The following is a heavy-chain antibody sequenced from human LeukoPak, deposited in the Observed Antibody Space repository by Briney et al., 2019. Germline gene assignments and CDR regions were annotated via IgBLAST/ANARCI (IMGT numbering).Heavy chain of an antibody. CDR1: GFTFSSYS. Sequence: GGSLRLSCAASGFTFSSYSMNWVRQAPGKGLEWVSSISSSSSYIYYADSVKGRFTISRDNAKNSLYLQMNSLRAEDTAVYYCARVSASTGTPSVWGQGTLVTVSS. V-gene: IGHV3-21*01. CDR3: ARVSASTGTPSV. CDR2: ISSSSSYI. D-gene: IGHD1-1*01. J-gene: IGHJ4*02.